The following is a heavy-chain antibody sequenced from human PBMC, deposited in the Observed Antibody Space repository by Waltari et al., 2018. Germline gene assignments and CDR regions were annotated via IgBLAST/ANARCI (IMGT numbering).Heavy chain of an antibody. CDR3: ARPLWLDDYSNYGAYFDY. CDR1: GFTFSSYW. Sequence: EVQLVESGGGLVQPGGSLRLSCAASGFTFSSYWMPWVRHAPGKGLGWVSRINTDGSNRNYADAVKGRFTISRDNAKNTLYLQMNSLRAEDTAVYYCARPLWLDDYSNYGAYFDYWGQGTLVTVSS. D-gene: IGHD4-4*01. V-gene: IGHV3-74*01. CDR2: INTDGSNR. J-gene: IGHJ4*02.